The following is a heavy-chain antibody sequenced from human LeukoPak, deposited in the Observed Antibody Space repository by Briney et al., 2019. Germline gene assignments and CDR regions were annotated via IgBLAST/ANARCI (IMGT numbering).Heavy chain of an antibody. CDR1: GFTFSSYA. V-gene: IGHV3-30-3*01. CDR3: ARVPPGGWYHFDY. J-gene: IGHJ4*02. D-gene: IGHD6-19*01. Sequence: PGGSLRLSCAASGFTFSSYAMHWVRQAPGKGLEWVAVISYDGSNKYYADSVKGRFTISRDNSKNTLYLQMNSLRAEDTAVYYCARVPPGGWYHFDYWGQGTLVTVSS. CDR2: ISYDGSNK.